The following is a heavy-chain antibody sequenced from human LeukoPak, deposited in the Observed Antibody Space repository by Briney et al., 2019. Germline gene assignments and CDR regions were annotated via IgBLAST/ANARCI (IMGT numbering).Heavy chain of an antibody. D-gene: IGHD4-23*01. Sequence: GGSLRLSCAASGFTFSSSEMNWVRQVPGKGLGWISYISYDGSTIHYADSVKGRFTISRDNAKNSLYLQMTILRAADTGFYYCARDRSPVAYWGQGTLVTVSS. J-gene: IGHJ4*02. CDR3: ARDRSPVAY. CDR2: ISYDGSTI. V-gene: IGHV3-48*03. CDR1: GFTFSSSE.